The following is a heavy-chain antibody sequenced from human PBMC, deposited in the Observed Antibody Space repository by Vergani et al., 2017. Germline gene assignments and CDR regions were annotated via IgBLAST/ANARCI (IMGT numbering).Heavy chain of an antibody. D-gene: IGHD3-16*02. J-gene: IGHJ4*02. Sequence: QVQLQEWGAGLLKTSETLALTCGVSGGSFSDYYWSWIRQAPGMGLEWIGEVNHGGSTNYNPSLKSRVSISVDTSKNQFSLQLTSVTAADSALYFCASIXRAPTRRNPPPDYCGQGILVTVSS. CDR1: GGSFSDYY. CDR2: VNHGGST. V-gene: IGHV4-34*01. CDR3: ASIXRAPTRRNPPPDY.